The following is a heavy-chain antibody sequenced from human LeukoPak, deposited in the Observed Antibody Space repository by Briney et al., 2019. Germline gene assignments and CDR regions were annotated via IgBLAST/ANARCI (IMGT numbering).Heavy chain of an antibody. CDR3: ARNTYYYDSSGYYYYLDY. J-gene: IGHJ4*02. Sequence: SETLSLTRAVYGGSFSGYYWSWIRQPPGKGLEWIGEINHSGSTNYNPSLKSRVTISVDTSKNQFSLKLSSVTAADTAVYYCARNTYYYDSSGYYYYLDYWGQGTLVTVSS. V-gene: IGHV4-34*01. D-gene: IGHD3-22*01. CDR1: GGSFSGYY. CDR2: INHSGST.